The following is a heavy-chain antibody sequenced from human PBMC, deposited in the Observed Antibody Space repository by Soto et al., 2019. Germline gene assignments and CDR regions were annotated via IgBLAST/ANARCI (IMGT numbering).Heavy chain of an antibody. V-gene: IGHV1-46*03. CDR3: ARDLRPHGGSSARNLFDY. D-gene: IGHD4-17*01. Sequence: GASVKVSCTASGYTFTSYYMHWVRQAPGQGLEWMGIINPSGGSTSYAQKFQGRVTMTRDTSTSTVYMELSSLRSEDTAVYYCARDLRPHGGSSARNLFDYWGQGTLVTVSS. CDR1: GYTFTSYY. CDR2: INPSGGST. J-gene: IGHJ4*02.